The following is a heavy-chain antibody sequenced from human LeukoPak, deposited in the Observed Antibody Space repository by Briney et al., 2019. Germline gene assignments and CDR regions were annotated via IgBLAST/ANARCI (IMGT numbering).Heavy chain of an antibody. CDR1: GFTFDDYA. CDR3: ARGSGSLDY. J-gene: IGHJ4*02. CDR2: ISSSSSTI. D-gene: IGHD1-26*01. V-gene: IGHV3-48*04. Sequence: GRSLRLSCAASGFTFDDYAMNWVRQAPGKGPEWVSYISSSSSTIYYADSVKGRFTISRDNAKNSLYLQMNSLRAEDTAVYYCARGSGSLDYWGQGTLVTVSS.